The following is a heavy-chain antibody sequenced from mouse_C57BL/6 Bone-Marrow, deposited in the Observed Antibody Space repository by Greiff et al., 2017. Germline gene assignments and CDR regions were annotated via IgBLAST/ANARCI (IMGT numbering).Heavy chain of an antibody. J-gene: IGHJ3*01. V-gene: IGHV1-11*01. CDR1: GYTFTDHI. D-gene: IGHD2-3*01. Sequence: QVQLQQSGAELASPGASVTLSCKASGYTFTDHIMHWVKKRPGQGLEWIGRIYPVSGETNSNQKFMGKATFSVDRSSSTAYMVLIGLTSEDPAVYDCGRGLLALFAYWGQGTLVTVSA. CDR3: GRGLLALFAY. CDR2: IYPVSGET.